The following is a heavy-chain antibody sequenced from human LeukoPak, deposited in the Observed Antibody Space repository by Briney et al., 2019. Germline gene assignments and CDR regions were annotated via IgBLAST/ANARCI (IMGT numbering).Heavy chain of an antibody. D-gene: IGHD3-22*01. Sequence: GESLKISCKGSGYSFTSYWIGWVRQMPGKGLEWMGIIYPGDSDTRYSPSFQGQVTISADKSIGTAYLQWSSLKASDTDMYYCASRYDSSGYYYYYWGQGTLVTVSS. V-gene: IGHV5-51*01. CDR2: IYPGDSDT. CDR1: GYSFTSYW. J-gene: IGHJ4*02. CDR3: ASRYDSSGYYYYY.